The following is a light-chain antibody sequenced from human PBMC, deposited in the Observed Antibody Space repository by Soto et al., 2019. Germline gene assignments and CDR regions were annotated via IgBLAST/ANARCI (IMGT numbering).Light chain of an antibody. V-gene: IGLV2-14*01. J-gene: IGLJ7*01. CDR3: SSYTRSSTYV. CDR1: SSDVGGYNY. CDR2: DVS. Sequence: QSALTQPASVSGSPGQSITISCTGTSSDVGGYNYVSWYQHHPGKAPKLMIYDVSIRPSGVSNRFSGSKSGNTASLTISGLQAEDEADYYCSSYTRSSTYVFGSGTQLTVL.